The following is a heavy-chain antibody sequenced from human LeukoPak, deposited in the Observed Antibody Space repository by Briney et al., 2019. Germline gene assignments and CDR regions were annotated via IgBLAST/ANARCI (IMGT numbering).Heavy chain of an antibody. CDR2: IYYSGSA. V-gene: IGHV4-39*01. CDR3: ARLSCSSSSCFFPNSFDI. D-gene: IGHD2-2*01. J-gene: IGHJ3*02. CDR1: GGSISNSGNY. Sequence: SETLSLTCTVSGGSISNSGNYWGWIRQPPGKGLEWIANIYYSGSAYYNPSLKSRVTISVDTSKDQFSLKLSSVTAADTAVYYCARLSCSSSSCFFPNSFDIWGLGTMVTVSS.